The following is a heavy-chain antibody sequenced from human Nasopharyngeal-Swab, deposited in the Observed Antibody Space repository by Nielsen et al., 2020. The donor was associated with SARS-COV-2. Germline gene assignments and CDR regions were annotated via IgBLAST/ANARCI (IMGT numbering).Heavy chain of an antibody. V-gene: IGHV3-7*01. J-gene: IGHJ4*02. CDR3: ARDPYYDSSGPRFDY. CDR2: IKQDGSEK. Sequence: GESLKISCAASGFTFSSYWMSWVRQAPGKGLEWVANIKQDGSEKYYVDSVKGRFTISRDNAKNSLYLQMNSLRAEDTAVYYCARDPYYDSSGPRFDYWGQGTLVTVSS. D-gene: IGHD3-22*01. CDR1: GFTFSSYW.